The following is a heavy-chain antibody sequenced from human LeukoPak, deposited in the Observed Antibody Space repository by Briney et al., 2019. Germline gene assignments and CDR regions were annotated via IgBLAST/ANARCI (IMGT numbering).Heavy chain of an antibody. J-gene: IGHJ6*04. CDR2: IYPGDSDT. CDR1: GYSFTSYW. V-gene: IGHV5-51*01. D-gene: IGHD2-2*01. Sequence: GESLKISCKGSGYSFTSYWIGWVRQMPGKGLEWMRIIYPGDSDTRYSPSFQGQVTISADKSISTAYLQWSSLKASDTAMYYCARLAVVPLEVQAADPRSLDYYYYGMDVWGKGTTVTVSS. CDR3: ARLAVVPLEVQAADPRSLDYYYYGMDV.